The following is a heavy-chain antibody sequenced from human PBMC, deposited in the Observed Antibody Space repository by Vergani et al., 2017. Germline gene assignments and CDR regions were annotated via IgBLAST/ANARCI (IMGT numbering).Heavy chain of an antibody. CDR3: ARGSDGYCSSTSCYWRPRRDEYYYYMDV. V-gene: IGHV1-69*18. CDR2: IIPIFGTA. Sequence: QVQLVQSGAEVKKPGSSVKVSCKASGGTFSSYAISWVRQAPGQGLEWMGRIIPIFGTANYAQKFQGRVTITADESTSTAYMELSSLRSEDTAVYYCARGSDGYCSSTSCYWRPRRDEYYYYMDVWGKGTTVTVSS. CDR1: GGTFSSYA. J-gene: IGHJ6*03. D-gene: IGHD2-2*01.